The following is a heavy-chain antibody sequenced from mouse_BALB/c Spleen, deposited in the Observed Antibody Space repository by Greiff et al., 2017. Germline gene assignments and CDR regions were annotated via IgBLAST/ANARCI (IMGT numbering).Heavy chain of an antibody. CDR2: IYPYNGGT. CDR3: ARYPTATLYAMDY. J-gene: IGHJ4*01. Sequence: EVQLQQSGPELVKPGASVKISCKASGYTFTDYNMHWVKQSHGKSLEWIGYIYPYNGGTGYNQKFKSKATLTVDNSSSTAYMELRSLTSEDSAVYYCARYPTATLYAMDYWGQGTSVTVSS. CDR1: GYTFTDYN. V-gene: IGHV1S29*02. D-gene: IGHD1-2*01.